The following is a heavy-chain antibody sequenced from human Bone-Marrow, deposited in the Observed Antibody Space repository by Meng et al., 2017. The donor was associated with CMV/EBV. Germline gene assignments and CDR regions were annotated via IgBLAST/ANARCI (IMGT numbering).Heavy chain of an antibody. Sequence: SQTPSLTCSIFGDSVSSNSVTWNWIRQSPSRGLEWLGRTYYRSKWYNDYAVSVKSRITINSDTSKNQYSLQLNSVTPEDTAMYYCTRDNRGDYYAMDVWAQGTTVTVSS. CDR2: TYYRSKWYN. J-gene: IGHJ6*02. CDR1: GDSVSSNSVT. CDR3: TRDNRGDYYAMDV. D-gene: IGHD3-10*01. V-gene: IGHV6-1*01.